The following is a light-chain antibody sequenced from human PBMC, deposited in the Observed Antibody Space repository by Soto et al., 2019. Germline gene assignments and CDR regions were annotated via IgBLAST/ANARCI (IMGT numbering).Light chain of an antibody. J-gene: IGKJ4*01. CDR3: LQHRSYPLT. Sequence: DIQVTQSPSSVSASVGDRVTITCRASQGIDNYLAWFQQKPGKVPQRLIYAASTLQSGVPSRFSGSGSGTEFTLTISSLQPEDFATYYCLQHRSYPLTVGGGGNVDIK. CDR2: AAS. V-gene: IGKV1-17*03. CDR1: QGIDNY.